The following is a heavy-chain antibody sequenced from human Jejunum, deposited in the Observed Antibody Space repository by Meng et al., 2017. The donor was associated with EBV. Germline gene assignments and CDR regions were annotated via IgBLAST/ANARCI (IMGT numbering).Heavy chain of an antibody. J-gene: IGHJ4*02. V-gene: IGHV4-61*01. CDR1: GGSVNSGNVY. CDR2: IYYSGST. CDR3: AGLRYSGYDRAFDY. D-gene: IGHD5-12*01. Sequence: QLQESGPGLVKPPGTLALTCPVSGGSVNSGNVYWSWIRQPPGKGLEWIGYIYYSGSTNYIPSLKSRVTISLDTSKNQFSLKLSSVTAADTAVYYCAGLRYSGYDRAFDYWGQGALVTVSS.